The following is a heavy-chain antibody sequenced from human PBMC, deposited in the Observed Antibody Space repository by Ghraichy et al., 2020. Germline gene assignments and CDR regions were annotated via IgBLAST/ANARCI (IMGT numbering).Heavy chain of an antibody. D-gene: IGHD6-19*01. V-gene: IGHV3-74*01. J-gene: IGHJ4*02. Sequence: GGSLRLSCAASGFMLSSHWVHWVRQPPGKGLVWVSRLNPDGSITNYADSVKGRFTISRDNAKDTVYLQMNSLRADDTAVYYCIRSFSGPSDYWGQGTLVTVSS. CDR1: GFMLSSHW. CDR2: LNPDGSIT. CDR3: IRSFSGPSDY.